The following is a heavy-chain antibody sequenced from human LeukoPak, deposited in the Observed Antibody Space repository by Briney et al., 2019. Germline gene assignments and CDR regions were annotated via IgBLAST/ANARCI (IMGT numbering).Heavy chain of an antibody. CDR2: ISYDGTNK. Sequence: PGGSLRLSCAASGFTFSSYGMHWVRQASGKGLEWVALISYDGTNKYYADSVKGRFTISGDNSKNTLYLQINSLRAEDTAVYYRATDYARKAIVAGTLDFWGQGTLVTVSS. V-gene: IGHV3-30*03. J-gene: IGHJ4*02. CDR3: ATDYARKAIVAGTLDF. D-gene: IGHD6-19*01. CDR1: GFTFSSYG.